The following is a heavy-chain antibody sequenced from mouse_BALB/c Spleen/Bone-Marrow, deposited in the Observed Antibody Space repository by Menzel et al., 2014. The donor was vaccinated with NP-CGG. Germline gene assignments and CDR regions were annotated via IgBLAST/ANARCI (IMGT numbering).Heavy chain of an antibody. CDR2: IYPGNVNT. D-gene: IGHD2-14*01. Sequence: VQLQQSGPELVKPGPSVRISCKASGYTFTSYYIHWVKQRPGQGLEWIGWIYPGNVNTNYNEKFKGKATLTADKSSSTAYLQLSSLTSEDPAVYFRARGGYDGAWFAYWGQGALVTVSA. V-gene: IGHV1S56*01. J-gene: IGHJ3*01. CDR3: ARGGYDGAWFAY. CDR1: GYTFTSYY.